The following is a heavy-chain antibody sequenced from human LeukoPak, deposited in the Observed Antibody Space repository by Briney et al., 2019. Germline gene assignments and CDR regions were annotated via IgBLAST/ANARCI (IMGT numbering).Heavy chain of an antibody. D-gene: IGHD5-18*01. V-gene: IGHV3-23*01. Sequence: GGSLRLSCAASGFTFSSYAMSWVRQAPGKGLEWVSAISGSGGSTYYADSVKGRFTISRDNSRNTLYLQMNSLRAEDTAVYYCAKAQGYSYGYASDYWGQGTLVTASS. CDR2: ISGSGGST. CDR1: GFTFSSYA. J-gene: IGHJ4*02. CDR3: AKAQGYSYGYASDY.